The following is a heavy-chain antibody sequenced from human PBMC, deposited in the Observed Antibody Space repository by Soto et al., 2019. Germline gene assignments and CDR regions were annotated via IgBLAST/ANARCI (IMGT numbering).Heavy chain of an antibody. CDR3: ARHEGSNNRFDP. V-gene: IGHV4-39*01. J-gene: IGHJ5*02. Sequence: SETLSLTCTVSGDSMRRAIFFWGWVRQPPGKGLEWIANVDYSGGSYYNPSLKSRVSLSVDTSKNQFFLRLSSVTAADTAIYFCARHEGSNNRFDPWGPGTLVTVSS. CDR1: GDSMRRAIFF. CDR2: VDYSGGS.